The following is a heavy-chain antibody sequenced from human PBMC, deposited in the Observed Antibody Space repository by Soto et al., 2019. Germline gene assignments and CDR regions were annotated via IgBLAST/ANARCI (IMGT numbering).Heavy chain of an antibody. V-gene: IGHV4-4*07. Sequence: SETLSLTCTVSGGSISSYYWSWIRQPAGKGLEWIGRIYTSGSTNYNPSLKSRVTMSVDTSKNQFSLKLSSVTAADTAVYYCARGQDHSSNLYYYYGMDVWGQGTTVTVSS. J-gene: IGHJ6*02. CDR2: IYTSGST. CDR1: GGSISSYY. D-gene: IGHD6-19*01. CDR3: ARGQDHSSNLYYYYGMDV.